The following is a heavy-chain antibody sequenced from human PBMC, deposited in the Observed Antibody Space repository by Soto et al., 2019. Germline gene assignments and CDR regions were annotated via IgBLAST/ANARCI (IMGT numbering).Heavy chain of an antibody. J-gene: IGHJ5*02. Sequence: SETLSLTCTVSGGSISSSSYYWGWIRQPPGKGLEWIGSIYYSGSTYYNPSLKSRVTISVDTSKNQFSLKLSSVTAADTAVYYCARVNYDILTGYPNWFDPWGQGTLVTVSS. CDR2: IYYSGST. V-gene: IGHV4-39*01. D-gene: IGHD3-9*01. CDR1: GGSISSSSYY. CDR3: ARVNYDILTGYPNWFDP.